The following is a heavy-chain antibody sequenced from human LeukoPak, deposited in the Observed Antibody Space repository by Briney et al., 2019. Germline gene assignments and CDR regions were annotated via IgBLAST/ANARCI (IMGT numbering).Heavy chain of an antibody. D-gene: IGHD3-22*01. CDR3: ARDQAAYYDASAIDY. V-gene: IGHV3-74*01. CDR1: GFTFSSYW. J-gene: IGHJ4*02. CDR2: INSAGSST. Sequence: GGSLRLSCAASGFTFSSYWMHLVRQAPGKGLVWVSHINSAGSSTSYADSVKGRFTISRDNAKNTLYLQMKSLRAEDTAMYYCARDQAAYYDASAIDYWGQGTLVTVSS.